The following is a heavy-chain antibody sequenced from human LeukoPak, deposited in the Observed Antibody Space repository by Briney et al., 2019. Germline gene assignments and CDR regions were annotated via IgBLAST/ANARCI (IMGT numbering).Heavy chain of an antibody. D-gene: IGHD3-22*01. CDR2: VSGPGTAT. Sequence: GGSLRLSCEASGFTFINYAMNWARQAPEKGLEWVSTVSGPGTATYYADSVKGRFTVSRDNSKNTVFLQMDSLRAEDTAVYYCATRRSGNYFATFDYWGQGILVTVSS. CDR3: ATRRSGNYFATFDY. J-gene: IGHJ4*02. V-gene: IGHV3-23*01. CDR1: GFTFINYA.